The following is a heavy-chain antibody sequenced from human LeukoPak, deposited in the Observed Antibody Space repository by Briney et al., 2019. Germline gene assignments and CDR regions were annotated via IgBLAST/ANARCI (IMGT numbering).Heavy chain of an antibody. Sequence: SGGSLRLSCAASGFTFITYWMSWVRQAPGKGLEWVANIKQDGREKYYVDSVKGRFTISRDNAKNSLYLQMNSLRAEDTAVYYCARDVLLTGTSGIDYWGQGTLVTVSS. CDR2: IKQDGREK. CDR1: GFTFITYW. D-gene: IGHD1-20*01. CDR3: ARDVLLTGTSGIDY. J-gene: IGHJ4*02. V-gene: IGHV3-7*01.